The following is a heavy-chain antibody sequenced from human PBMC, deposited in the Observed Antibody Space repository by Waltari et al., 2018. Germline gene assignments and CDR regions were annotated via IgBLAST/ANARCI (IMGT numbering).Heavy chain of an antibody. CDR2: IFHTGDT. CDR1: GYPISSNYY. V-gene: IGHV4-38-2*01. J-gene: IGHJ5*02. Sequence: QVQLQESGPGLVKPSETLSLTCAVSGYPISSNYYWGWIRQPPGKGLEWIGNIFHTGDTYYDPSLKSRVTISADTSNNHFSLKLTSVTAADTAVYYCARAGYSDFWSTPLNGFDPWGQGILVIVSS. CDR3: ARAGYSDFWSTPLNGFDP. D-gene: IGHD3-3*01.